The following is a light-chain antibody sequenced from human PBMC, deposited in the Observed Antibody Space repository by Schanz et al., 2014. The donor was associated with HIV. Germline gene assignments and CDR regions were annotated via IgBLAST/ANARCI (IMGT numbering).Light chain of an antibody. V-gene: IGLV1-44*01. J-gene: IGLJ3*02. CDR2: SSY. Sequence: QSVLTQPPSASGTPGQRVTISCSISGSNIRSNTIHWFRHLPGTAPKLLIHSSYHRPSGVPDRFSGSKSGSTASLTVSGLQPEDEADYYCSSFAGSNIPWVFGGGTKLTVL. CDR3: SSFAGSNIPWV. CDR1: GSNIRSNT.